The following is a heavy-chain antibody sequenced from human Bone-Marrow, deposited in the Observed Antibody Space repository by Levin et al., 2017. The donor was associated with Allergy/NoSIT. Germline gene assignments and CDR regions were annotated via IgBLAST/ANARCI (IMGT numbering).Heavy chain of an antibody. V-gene: IGHV1-69*13. CDR1: GGAFRTYT. Sequence: ASVKVSCKASGGAFRTYTINWVRQAPGQGLEWMGMIIPMFGTINHAQKFLDRVAISADESTSTAYMELNSLTSDDTAVYYCAREYGGHFFDPWGQGTLVTVSS. J-gene: IGHJ5*02. D-gene: IGHD3-10*01. CDR2: IIPMFGTI. CDR3: AREYGGHFFDP.